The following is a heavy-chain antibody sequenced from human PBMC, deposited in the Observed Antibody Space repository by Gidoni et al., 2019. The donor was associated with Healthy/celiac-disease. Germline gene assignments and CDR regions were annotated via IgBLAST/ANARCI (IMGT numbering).Heavy chain of an antibody. J-gene: IGHJ4*02. V-gene: IGHV4-61*02. CDR1: GGSISSGSYY. CDR2: IYTSGST. D-gene: IGHD2-15*01. Sequence: QVQLQESGPGLVKPSQTLSLTCTVSGGSISSGSYYWSWIRQPAGKGLEWIGRIYTSGSTNYNPSLKSRVTISVDTSKNQFSLKLSSVTAADTAVYYCAGGDRFFDYWGQGTLVTVSS. CDR3: AGGDRFFDY.